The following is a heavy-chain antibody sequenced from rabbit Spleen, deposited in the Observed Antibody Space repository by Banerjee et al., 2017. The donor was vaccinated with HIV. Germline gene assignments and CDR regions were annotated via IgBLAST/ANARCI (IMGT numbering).Heavy chain of an antibody. CDR1: GFSFSSSYY. CDR3: ARTFLL. V-gene: IGHV1S45*01. CDR2: IYTGSGTT. J-gene: IGHJ3*01. Sequence: QEQLMESGGGLVQPGGSLKLSCTASGFSFSSSYYMCWVRQAPGKGLEWIGCIYTGSGTTYYASWAKGRFTISKTSSTTVTLEMTSLTAADTATYFCARTFLLWGQGTLVTV.